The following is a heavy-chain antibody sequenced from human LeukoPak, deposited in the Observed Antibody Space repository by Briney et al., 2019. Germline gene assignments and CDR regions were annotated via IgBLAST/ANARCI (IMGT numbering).Heavy chain of an antibody. D-gene: IGHD2-8*01. V-gene: IGHV3-11*01. J-gene: IGHJ4*02. CDR1: GFTFSDYY. CDR3: AREGRYCTNGVCSTSLYYFDY. Sequence: GGSLRRSCAASGFTFSDYYMSCIRQAPGKGLEGVSYISSSGSTIYYADSVKGRFTISRDNAKNSLYLQMNSLRAEDTAVYYCAREGRYCTNGVCSTSLYYFDYWGQGTLVTVSS. CDR2: ISSSGSTI.